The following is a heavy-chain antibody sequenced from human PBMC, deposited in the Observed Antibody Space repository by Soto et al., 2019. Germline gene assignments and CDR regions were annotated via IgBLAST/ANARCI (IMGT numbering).Heavy chain of an antibody. J-gene: IGHJ4*02. V-gene: IGHV3-30-3*01. Sequence: PGGSLRLSCAASGFTFSTYAMHWVRQAPGKGLEWVAVISYDVSKKYYADSVKGRFTISRDNSNNTLYLQMNSLRVEDTAVYYCARSHRLYCSSTSCYENYFDYWGQGTLVTVSS. CDR3: ARSHRLYCSSTSCYENYFDY. CDR1: GFTFSTYA. D-gene: IGHD2-2*01. CDR2: ISYDVSKK.